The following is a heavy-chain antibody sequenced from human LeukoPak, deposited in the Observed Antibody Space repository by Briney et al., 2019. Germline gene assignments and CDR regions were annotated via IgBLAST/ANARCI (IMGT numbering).Heavy chain of an antibody. CDR3: ATDLIIAAATLDAFDI. CDR1: GYTFTSYY. D-gene: IGHD6-13*01. CDR2: INPSGGST. V-gene: IGHV1-46*01. Sequence: ASVKVSCKASGYTFTSYYMHWVRQAPGRGLEWMGIINPSGGSTSYAQKFQGRVTMTRDTSTSTVYMELSSLRSEDTAVYYCATDLIIAAATLDAFDIWGQGTMVTVSS. J-gene: IGHJ3*02.